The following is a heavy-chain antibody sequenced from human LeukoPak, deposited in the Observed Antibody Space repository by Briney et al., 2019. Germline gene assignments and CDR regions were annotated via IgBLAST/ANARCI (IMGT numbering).Heavy chain of an antibody. J-gene: IGHJ5*02. D-gene: IGHD3-3*01. CDR3: ASIFGAVNWFDP. V-gene: IGHV1-69*11. CDR2: IIPILGTA. Sequence: SVKVSCKASGGTFSSYAISWVRQAPGQGLEWMGRIIPILGTANYAQKFQGRVTITTDESTSTAYMELSSLRSEDTAVYYCASIFGAVNWFDPWGQGTLVTVSS. CDR1: GGTFSSYA.